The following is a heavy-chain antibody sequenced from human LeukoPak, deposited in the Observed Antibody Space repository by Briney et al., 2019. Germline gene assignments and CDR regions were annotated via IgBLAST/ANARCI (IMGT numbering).Heavy chain of an antibody. CDR3: ARVEYCNVGNCYFRPGAY. V-gene: IGHV1-3*01. Sequence: ASVKVSCKASGYTFTSYAMHWVRQAPGQRLEWMGWINAGNGNTKYSQEFQGRVTITRDTSASTAYMELSSLRSDDTAVYYCARVEYCNVGNCYFRPGAYWGQGTLVTVSS. CDR1: GYTFTSYA. D-gene: IGHD2-15*01. J-gene: IGHJ4*02. CDR2: INAGNGNT.